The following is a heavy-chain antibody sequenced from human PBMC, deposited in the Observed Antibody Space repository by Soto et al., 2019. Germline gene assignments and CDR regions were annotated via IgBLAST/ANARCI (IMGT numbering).Heavy chain of an antibody. J-gene: IGHJ4*02. Sequence: ASVKVSCKASGYTFTGYYIHWVRQAPGQGLEWMGWINPNNADTNYTQKFQGRVTMTRDTSIGTAYMDLSGLRSDDTAIYYCATGKRGSTVVSPFDYWGQGTLVTVSS. CDR2: INPNNADT. D-gene: IGHD2-21*01. V-gene: IGHV1-2*02. CDR1: GYTFTGYY. CDR3: ATGKRGSTVVSPFDY.